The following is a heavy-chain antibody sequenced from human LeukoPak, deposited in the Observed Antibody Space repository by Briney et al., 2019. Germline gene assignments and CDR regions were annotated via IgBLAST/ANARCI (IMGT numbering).Heavy chain of an antibody. CDR3: ARLRWGGLYYFDS. CDR1: GFTFSSYW. V-gene: IGHV3-74*01. CDR2: IKSDGSIT. D-gene: IGHD3-16*01. J-gene: IGHJ4*02. Sequence: PGGSLRLSCAASGFTFSSYWMHWVRQAPGKGLVWVSRIKSDGSITNYADSVKGRFTISRDNAKNTLYVQMNSLRAEDTAVYYCARLRWGGLYYFDSWGQGTLVTVSS.